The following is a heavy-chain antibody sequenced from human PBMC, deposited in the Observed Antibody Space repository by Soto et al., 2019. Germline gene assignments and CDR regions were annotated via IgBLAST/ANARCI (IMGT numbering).Heavy chain of an antibody. J-gene: IGHJ3*02. CDR2: IGTAGDT. Sequence: EVQLVESGGGLVQPGGSLRLSCAASGFTFSSYDMQWVRQATGKGLEWVSAIGTAGDTYYPGSVKGRFTISRENAKNSLYLQMNSLRAGDTAVYYCARASYGRLSYDAFDIWGQGTMVTVSS. D-gene: IGHD5-18*01. CDR3: ARASYGRLSYDAFDI. CDR1: GFTFSSYD. V-gene: IGHV3-13*01.